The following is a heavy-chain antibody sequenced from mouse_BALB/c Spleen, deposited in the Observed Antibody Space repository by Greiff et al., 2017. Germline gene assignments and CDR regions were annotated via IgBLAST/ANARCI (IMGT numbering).Heavy chain of an antibody. CDR2: IYPGDGDT. V-gene: IGHV1-82*01. D-gene: IGHD2-4*01. CDR1: GYAFSSSW. J-gene: IGHJ4*01. CDR3: ARLITTYYYAMDY. Sequence: VQLQESGPELVKPGASVKISCKASGYAFSSSWMNWVKQRPGQGLEWIGRIYPGDGDTNYNGKFKGKATLTADKSSSTAYMQLSSLTSVDSAVYFCARLITTYYYAMDYWGQGTSVTVSS.